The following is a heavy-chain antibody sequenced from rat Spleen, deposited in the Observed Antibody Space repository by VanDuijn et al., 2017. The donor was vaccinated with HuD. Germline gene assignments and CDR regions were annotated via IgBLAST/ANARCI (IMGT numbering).Heavy chain of an antibody. Sequence: VQLKESGPGLVQPSQTLSLTCTVSGFSLMDYSVQWVRQPPGKGLEWIAAISSGGNTYYNSALRSRLSISRDTSKSQVFLKMKSLQSEDTTTYYCARDYYTDGYFDYWGQGTLVTVSS. CDR3: ARDYYTDGYFDY. CDR1: GFSLMDYS. J-gene: IGHJ3*01. CDR2: ISSGGNT. D-gene: IGHD1-1*01. V-gene: IGHV2-19*01.